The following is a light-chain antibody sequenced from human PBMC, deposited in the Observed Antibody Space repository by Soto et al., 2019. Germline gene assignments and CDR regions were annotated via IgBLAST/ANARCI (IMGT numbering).Light chain of an antibody. J-gene: IGKJ1*01. CDR2: HAS. CDR1: QGIRND. CDR3: LQDYNYPRT. Sequence: AIQMTQSPSSLSASVGDRVTITCRASQGIRNDLGWYQDKPGKAPNLLLYHASSVQAGVPSRVSGHGSGTDFTITISSLQPEDFATYYGLQDYNYPRTFGQGTKVEIK. V-gene: IGKV1-6*01.